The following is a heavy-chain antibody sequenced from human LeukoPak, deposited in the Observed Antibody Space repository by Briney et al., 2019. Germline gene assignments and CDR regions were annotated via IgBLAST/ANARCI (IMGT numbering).Heavy chain of an antibody. D-gene: IGHD3-22*01. V-gene: IGHV4-34*01. CDR1: GGSFSGYY. CDR2: INHSGST. CDR3: ARGPPEDDSSGYHDY. J-gene: IGHJ4*02. Sequence: PSETLSLTCAVYGGSFSGYYWSWIRQPPGKGLEWIGEINHSGSTNYNPSLKSRVTISVDTSKNQFSLKLSPVTAADTAVYYCARGPPEDDSSGYHDYWGQGTLVTVSS.